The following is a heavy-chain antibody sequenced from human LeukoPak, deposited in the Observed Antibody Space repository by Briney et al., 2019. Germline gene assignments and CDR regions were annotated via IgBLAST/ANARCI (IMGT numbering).Heavy chain of an antibody. Sequence: ASVKVSCKASGGTFSSYAISWVRQAPGQGLEWMGWINPNSGGTNYAQKFQGRVTMTRDTSISTAYMELSRLRSDDTAVYYCARVFRPRAMAISYWGQGTLVTVSS. D-gene: IGHD5-18*01. V-gene: IGHV1-2*02. CDR2: INPNSGGT. CDR1: GGTFSSYA. J-gene: IGHJ4*02. CDR3: ARVFRPRAMAISY.